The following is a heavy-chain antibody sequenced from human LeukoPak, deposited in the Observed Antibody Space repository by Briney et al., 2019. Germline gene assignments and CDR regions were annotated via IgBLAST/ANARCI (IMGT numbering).Heavy chain of an antibody. Sequence: SETLSLTCTVSGGSISGYYWSWIRQPPGKGLECIGYIYYSGSTNYNPSLKSRVTISVDTSRNQFSLKLTSVTAADTAVYYCAKVSDRDSSGYYWGFEYWGQGTLSPSPQ. J-gene: IGHJ4*02. D-gene: IGHD3-22*01. CDR2: IYYSGST. CDR3: AKVSDRDSSGYYWGFEY. CDR1: GGSISGYY. V-gene: IGHV4-59*08.